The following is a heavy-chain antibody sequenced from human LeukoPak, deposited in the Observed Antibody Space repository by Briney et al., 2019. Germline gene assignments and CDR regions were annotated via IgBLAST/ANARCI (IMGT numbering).Heavy chain of an antibody. V-gene: IGHV4-34*01. CDR2: INHSGST. Sequence: SETLSLTCAVYGGSFSGYYWSWIRQPPGKGLEWIGEINHSGSTNYNPSLKSRVTISVDTSKNQFSLKLSSVTAADTAVYYCARRVPMIVVVHTPHFDYWGQGTLVTVSS. CDR3: ARRVPMIVVVHTPHFDY. J-gene: IGHJ4*02. CDR1: GGSFSGYY. D-gene: IGHD3-22*01.